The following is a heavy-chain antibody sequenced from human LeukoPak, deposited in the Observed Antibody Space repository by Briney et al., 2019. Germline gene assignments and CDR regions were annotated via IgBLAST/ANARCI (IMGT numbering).Heavy chain of an antibody. D-gene: IGHD1-26*01. V-gene: IGHV3-48*04. Sequence: PGGSLRLSCAASGFTFNTYSMNWVRQAPGKGLEWISYISESSDTIYYADSVKGRFTISRDNAKNSLYLQMNSLRAEDTAVYYCARVRWELLPHTYTPYGDYWGQGTLVTVSS. J-gene: IGHJ4*02. CDR3: ARVRWELLPHTYTPYGDY. CDR2: ISESSDTI. CDR1: GFTFNTYS.